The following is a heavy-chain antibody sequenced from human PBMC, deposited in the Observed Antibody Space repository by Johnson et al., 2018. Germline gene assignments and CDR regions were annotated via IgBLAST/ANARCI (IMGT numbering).Heavy chain of an antibody. CDR2: IRTQPYGATT. Sequence: VQLVQSGGGLVKPGRSLRLSCTASGFTFGDYAMSWFRQAPGKGLEWVGFIRTQPYGATTEYAASVRDRFSFTRDDSKRIAYLQMNSLKTEDTAVNYCTREALVTVGGVIGDMDVWGKGTTVTVSS. V-gene: IGHV3-49*05. CDR1: GFTFGDYA. D-gene: IGHD3-16*02. J-gene: IGHJ6*03. CDR3: TREALVTVGGVIGDMDV.